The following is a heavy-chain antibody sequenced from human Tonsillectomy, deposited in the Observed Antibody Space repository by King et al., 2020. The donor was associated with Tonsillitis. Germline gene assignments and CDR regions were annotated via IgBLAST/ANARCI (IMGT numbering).Heavy chain of an antibody. CDR1: GFTFSSYW. J-gene: IGHJ6*02. CDR2: INTDATST. Sequence: VQLVESGGALVQPGGSLRLSCAASGFTFSSYWMHWVRQAPGKGLVWVSRINTDATSTSYADSVKGQFTISRDNAKNTLYRQMNSLRAEDTAVYYCARGRRAATTWDYYYGMDVWGQGTTVTVSS. V-gene: IGHV3-74*02. D-gene: IGHD1-26*01. CDR3: ARGRRAATTWDYYYGMDV.